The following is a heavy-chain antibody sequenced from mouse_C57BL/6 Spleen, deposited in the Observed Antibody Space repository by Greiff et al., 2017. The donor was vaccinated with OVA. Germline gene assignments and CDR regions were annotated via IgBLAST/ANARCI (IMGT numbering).Heavy chain of an antibody. CDR3: ARDGDYDSSPDYAWDY. J-gene: IGHJ4*01. CDR2: ISAAGGNT. D-gene: IGHD1-1*01. Sequence: EVQLQQPGAGLVKPGASLKLSCAASGFTFSSYTMPWVRQTPEQSLEWVATISAAGGNTYYPDTVKGRFPIAGDNAKSTLYMQMSSLRSEDTAVYYCARDGDYDSSPDYAWDYWGQGTTVTVSS. V-gene: IGHV5-9*04. CDR1: GFTFSSYT.